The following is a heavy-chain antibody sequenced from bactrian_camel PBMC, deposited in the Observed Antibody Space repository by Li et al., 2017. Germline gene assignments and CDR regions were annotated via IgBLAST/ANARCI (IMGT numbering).Heavy chain of an antibody. D-gene: IGHD6*01. CDR2: IDSDGVT. V-gene: IGHV3S53*01. CDR3: AAGLVPYGGRWYRPKVNLVT. J-gene: IGHJ6*01. Sequence: VQLVESGGGSVQAGGSLRLSCAASGATSSTYCMGWFRQGPAKEREGVALIDSDGVTSYADSVKGRFTISKDDAKNTVYLQMNSLKPEYTAMYYCAAGLVPYGGRWYRPKVNLVTGARGPRSPSP. CDR1: GATSSTYC.